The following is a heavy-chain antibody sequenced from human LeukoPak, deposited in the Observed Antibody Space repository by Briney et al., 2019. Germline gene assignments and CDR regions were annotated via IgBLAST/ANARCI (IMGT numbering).Heavy chain of an antibody. CDR3: ARVGYCGGDSACEYFQH. J-gene: IGHJ1*01. Sequence: SVKVSCKASGGTFSSYAISWVRQAPGQGLEWMGGIIPIFGTANYAQKFQGRVTITADESTSTAYMELSSLRSEDTAVYYCARVGYCGGDSACEYFQHWGQGTLITVSS. CDR2: IIPIFGTA. V-gene: IGHV1-69*13. D-gene: IGHD2-21*02. CDR1: GGTFSSYA.